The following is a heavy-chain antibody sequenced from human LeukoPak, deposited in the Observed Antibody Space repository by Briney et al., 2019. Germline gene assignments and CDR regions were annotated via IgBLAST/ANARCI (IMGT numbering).Heavy chain of an antibody. D-gene: IGHD6-6*01. CDR2: INHSGST. CDR3: ARGRRHSSLNWFDP. V-gene: IGHV4-34*01. Sequence: NPSETLSLTCAVYGGSFSGYYWSWIRQPPGKGLEWIGEINHSGSTNYNPSLKSRVTISVDTSKNQFSLKLSSVTAADTAVYYCARGRRHSSLNWFDPWGQGTLVTVSS. CDR1: GGSFSGYY. J-gene: IGHJ5*02.